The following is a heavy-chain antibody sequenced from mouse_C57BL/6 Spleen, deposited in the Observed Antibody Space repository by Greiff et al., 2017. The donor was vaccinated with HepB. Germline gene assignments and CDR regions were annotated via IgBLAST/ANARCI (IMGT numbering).Heavy chain of an antibody. CDR2: IRLKSDNYAT. Sequence: EVQLVESGGGLVQPGGSMKLSCVASGFTFSNYWMNWVRQSPEKGLEWVAQIRLKSDNYATHYAESVKGRFTISRDDSKSSVYLQMNNLRAEDTGIYYCTGEFITTVVAKDYWGQGTTLTVSS. CDR1: GFTFSNYW. D-gene: IGHD1-1*01. V-gene: IGHV6-3*01. CDR3: TGEFITTVVAKDY. J-gene: IGHJ2*01.